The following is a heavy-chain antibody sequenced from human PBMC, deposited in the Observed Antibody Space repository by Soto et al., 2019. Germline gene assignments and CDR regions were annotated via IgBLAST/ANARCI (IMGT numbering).Heavy chain of an antibody. J-gene: IGHJ6*02. Sequence: PGGSLRLSCAAPGFTFSSYAMSWVRQAPGKGLEWVSAISGSGGSTYYADSVKGRFTISRDNSKNTLYLQMNSLRAEDTAVYYCAKCQRSSSWGSHYYYGMDVWGQGTTVTVSS. CDR1: GFTFSSYA. V-gene: IGHV3-23*01. D-gene: IGHD6-13*01. CDR3: AKCQRSSSWGSHYYYGMDV. CDR2: ISGSGGST.